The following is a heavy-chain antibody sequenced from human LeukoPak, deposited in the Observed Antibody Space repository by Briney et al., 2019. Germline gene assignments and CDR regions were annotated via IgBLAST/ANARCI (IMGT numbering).Heavy chain of an antibody. Sequence: GASVKGSCKAYGYTFTGYYMHWVRQAPGQGLEWMGWINFNSGGTNYAQKYQGRVTMTRDTSISTAYMELSRLRSDDTAVYYGAREGGSIVGATHDYWGQGTLVTVSS. CDR3: AREGGSIVGATHDY. V-gene: IGHV1-2*02. CDR2: INFNSGGT. J-gene: IGHJ4*02. D-gene: IGHD1-26*01. CDR1: GYTFTGYY.